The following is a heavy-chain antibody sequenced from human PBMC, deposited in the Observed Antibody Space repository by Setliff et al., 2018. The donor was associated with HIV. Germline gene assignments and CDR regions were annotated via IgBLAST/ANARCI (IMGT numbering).Heavy chain of an antibody. J-gene: IGHJ4*02. CDR2: ISAYNGNT. Sequence: GASVKVSCKASGYSFTNYGVNWVRQAPGQGLEWMGWISAYNGNTNYAQKFQGRVTITRDTSANTAYMELSSLRSEDTAVYYCARGSCSGCYLSDYWGLGTLVTVSS. D-gene: IGHD6-19*01. CDR1: GYSFTNYG. CDR3: ARGSCSGCYLSDY. V-gene: IGHV1-18*01.